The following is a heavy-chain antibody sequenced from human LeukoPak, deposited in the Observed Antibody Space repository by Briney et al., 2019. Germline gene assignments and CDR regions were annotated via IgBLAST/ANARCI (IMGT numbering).Heavy chain of an antibody. J-gene: IGHJ6*02. CDR1: GFTFSSYA. V-gene: IGHV3-23*01. CDR3: AKDAGVDIVVAPAHGMDV. Sequence: GGSLRLSCAASGFTFSSYAMSWVRQAPGKGLEWVSAISGSGGSTYYADSVKGRFTISRDNSKNTLYLQMNSLRAEDTAVYYCAKDAGVDIVVAPAHGMDVWGQGTTVIVSS. D-gene: IGHD2-15*01. CDR2: ISGSGGST.